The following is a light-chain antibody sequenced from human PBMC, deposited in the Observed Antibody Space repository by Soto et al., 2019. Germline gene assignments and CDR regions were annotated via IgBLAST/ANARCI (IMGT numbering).Light chain of an antibody. CDR3: QQRSNSPPVT. CDR2: DAS. J-gene: IGKJ4*01. V-gene: IGKV3-11*01. Sequence: EIVLTQSPATLSLSPGERATLSCRASQSVSSYLAWYQQKPGQAPRLLIYDASNRATGIPARFSGSGSGTNFTLTISNLEPEDFDIYHCQQRSNSPPVTFGGGTNVEIK. CDR1: QSVSSY.